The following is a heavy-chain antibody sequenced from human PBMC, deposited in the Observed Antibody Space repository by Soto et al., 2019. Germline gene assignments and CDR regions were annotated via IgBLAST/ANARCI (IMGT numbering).Heavy chain of an antibody. J-gene: IGHJ4*02. V-gene: IGHV4-61*05. CDR3: ARNLLYCGGDCYSLDY. CDR1: GGSISSISYY. D-gene: IGHD2-21*02. CDR2: IYYSAST. Sequence: PSETLSLTXTVSGGSISSISYYWGWIRQPPGKGLEWIGYIYYSASTNYSPSLKSRVTISVDTSKNQFSLNLSSVTAADTVVYYCARNLLYCGGDCYSLDYWGQGTLVTVSS.